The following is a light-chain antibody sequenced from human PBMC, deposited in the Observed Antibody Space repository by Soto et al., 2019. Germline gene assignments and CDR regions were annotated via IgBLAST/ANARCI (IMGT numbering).Light chain of an antibody. CDR2: EDN. J-gene: IGLJ2*01. CDR1: SGSIASNY. V-gene: IGLV6-57*04. CDR3: QSYDSSSVV. Sequence: NFMLTQPHSVSESPGTTVTISCTRSSGSIASNYVQWYQQRPGSAPTTVIYEDNQRPSGVPDRFSGSIDSSSNSASLTIAGLKTEDEADYYCQSYDSSSVVFGGGTPLTVL.